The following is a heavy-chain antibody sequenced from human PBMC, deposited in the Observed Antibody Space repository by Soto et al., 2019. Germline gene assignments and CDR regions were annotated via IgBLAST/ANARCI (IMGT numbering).Heavy chain of an antibody. J-gene: IGHJ4*02. CDR2: IIPIFGTA. Sequence: QVQLVQSGAEVKKPGSSVKVSCKASGGTFSSYSINWVRQAPGQGLEWMGEIIPIFGTANYAQKFQGRVTMTADESTSTGYMEVSSLRSEDTAVYYCARDGGRHSGGIDYWGQGTLVTVSS. D-gene: IGHD1-26*01. CDR1: GGTFSSYS. V-gene: IGHV1-69*01. CDR3: ARDGGRHSGGIDY.